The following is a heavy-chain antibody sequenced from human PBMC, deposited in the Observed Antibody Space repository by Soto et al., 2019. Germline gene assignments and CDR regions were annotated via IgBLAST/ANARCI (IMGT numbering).Heavy chain of an antibody. CDR2: ITFRGVT. Sequence: PSETLSLTCDVHGDSLSGYAWSWIRQPPGKGLEWIGEITFRGVTNYHPSLKSRVSMSVDTSKNRISLNVSSVTAADTALYFCARKLEASIRRVEWFSYKWFDPWGPGTLVTVSS. V-gene: IGHV4-34*01. D-gene: IGHD3-9*01. CDR1: GDSLSGYA. CDR3: ARKLEASIRRVEWFSYKWFDP. J-gene: IGHJ5*02.